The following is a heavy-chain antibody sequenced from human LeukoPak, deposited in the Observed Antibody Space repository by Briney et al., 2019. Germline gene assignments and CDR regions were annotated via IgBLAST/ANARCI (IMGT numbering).Heavy chain of an antibody. V-gene: IGHV4-4*07. CDR1: GGSISTYY. CDR2: VYSSGST. Sequence: SETLSLTCTVSGGSISTYYWSWIRQPAGKGLEWIGRVYSSGSTSYNPSLKSRVTMSVDTSRNQFSLELSSVTAADTAIYYCARSGLSDFDIWGQGTMVTVSS. CDR3: ARSGLSDFDI. J-gene: IGHJ3*02. D-gene: IGHD1-1*01.